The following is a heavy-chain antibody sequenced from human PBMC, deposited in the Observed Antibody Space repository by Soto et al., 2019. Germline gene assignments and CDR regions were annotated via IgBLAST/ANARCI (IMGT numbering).Heavy chain of an antibody. Sequence: GSLRLSCAASGFTFSSYVMTWVRQAPGKGLEWVSAISSSGDSTYFADSVKGRVTISRDNSRNTLYLQMSSLRAGDTAVYSCARAASGYRNFDYWGQGALVTVSS. D-gene: IGHD3-22*01. CDR1: GFTFSSYV. V-gene: IGHV3-23*01. CDR2: ISSSGDST. J-gene: IGHJ4*02. CDR3: ARAASGYRNFDY.